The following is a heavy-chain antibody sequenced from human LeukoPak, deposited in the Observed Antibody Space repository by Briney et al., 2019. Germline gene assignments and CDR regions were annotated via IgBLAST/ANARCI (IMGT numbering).Heavy chain of an antibody. CDR3: ARFESTSGRGFDP. V-gene: IGHV4-38-2*01. D-gene: IGHD2-2*01. Sequence: SETLSLTCAVSGYSITSDYNWGWIRQPPGKGLEWVGTISHTGTTYYNPSLKSRVTISIDTSHQFSVKLTSVTAADTAVYYCARFESTSGRGFDPWGQGTLVTVSS. CDR1: GYSITSDYN. J-gene: IGHJ5*02. CDR2: ISHTGTT.